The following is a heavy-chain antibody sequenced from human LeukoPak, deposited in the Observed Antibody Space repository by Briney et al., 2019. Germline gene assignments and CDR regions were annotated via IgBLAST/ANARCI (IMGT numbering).Heavy chain of an antibody. CDR3: VRGQAIDPKATFGGEIDY. J-gene: IGHJ4*02. Sequence: SETLSLTCGVSGGSISSSNWWTWVRQPPGKGLEWIGEIYHSGSTNYNPSLKSRVTISVDKSKNQFSLKLSSVTAADTAVYYCVRGQAIDPKATFGGEIDYWGQGTLVTVSS. D-gene: IGHD3-16*01. V-gene: IGHV4-4*02. CDR2: IYHSGST. CDR1: GGSISSSNW.